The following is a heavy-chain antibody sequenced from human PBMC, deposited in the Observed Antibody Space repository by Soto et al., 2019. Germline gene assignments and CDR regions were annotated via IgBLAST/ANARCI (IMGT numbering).Heavy chain of an antibody. CDR3: ARWMSGYSYGNYYYYYGMDV. V-gene: IGHV1-3*01. CDR1: GYTFTSYA. CDR2: INAGNGNT. Sequence: ASVKVSCKASGYTFTSYAMHWVRQAPGQRLEWMGWINAGNGNTKYSQKFQGRVTITRDTSASTAYMELSSLRPEDTAVYYCARWMSGYSYGNYYYYYGMDVWGQGTTVTVSS. J-gene: IGHJ6*02. D-gene: IGHD5-18*01.